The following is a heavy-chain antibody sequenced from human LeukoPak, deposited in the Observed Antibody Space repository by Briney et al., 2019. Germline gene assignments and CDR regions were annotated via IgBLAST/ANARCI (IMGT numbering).Heavy chain of an antibody. CDR2: IYYSGCT. V-gene: IGHV4-31*03. CDR1: GGSISSGGYY. Sequence: PSQTLSLTCTVSGGSISSGGYYWSWIRQHPGKGLEWIGYIYYSGCTYYNPSLKSRVTISVDTSKNQFSLKLSSVTAADTAVYYCARVLGYSSSWYSRSYYYGMDVWGQGTTVTVSS. D-gene: IGHD6-13*01. J-gene: IGHJ6*02. CDR3: ARVLGYSSSWYSRSYYYGMDV.